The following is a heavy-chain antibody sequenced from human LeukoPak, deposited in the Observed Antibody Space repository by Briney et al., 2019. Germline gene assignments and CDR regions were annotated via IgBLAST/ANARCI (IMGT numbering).Heavy chain of an antibody. Sequence: GGSLRLSCAASGFTFEDYAMHWVRRAPGKGLEWVSLISWDGGSTYYADSVKGRFTISRDNSKNSLYLQMNSLRAEDTALYYCARVLSGRAIDIWGQGTMVTVSS. CDR2: ISWDGGST. D-gene: IGHD3-10*01. CDR3: ARVLSGRAIDI. J-gene: IGHJ3*02. V-gene: IGHV3-43D*03. CDR1: GFTFEDYA.